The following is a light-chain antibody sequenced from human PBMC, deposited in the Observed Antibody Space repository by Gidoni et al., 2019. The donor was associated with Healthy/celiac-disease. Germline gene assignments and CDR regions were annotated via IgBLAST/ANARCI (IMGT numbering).Light chain of an antibody. Sequence: VTQEPSLTVSPGGTVTLTCGSSTGAVTSGHYPYWFQQKPGQAPRTLIYDTSNKHSWTPARFSGSLLGGKAALTLSGAQPEDEAEYYCLLSYSGARPWVFGGGTKLTVL. CDR3: LLSYSGARPWV. V-gene: IGLV7-46*01. J-gene: IGLJ3*02. CDR2: DTS. CDR1: TGAVTSGHY.